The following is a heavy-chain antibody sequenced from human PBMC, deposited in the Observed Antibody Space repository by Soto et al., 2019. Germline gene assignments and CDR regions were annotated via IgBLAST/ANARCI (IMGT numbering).Heavy chain of an antibody. Sequence: ASVKVSCKAAGYTFTSYYMNWGRQAPGQGLEWMGIINPSGGSTNYAQKFQGRVTMTRDTSTSTVYMELSSLRSEDTAVYYCVRVDTSGYYYWGQGTLVTVPQ. V-gene: IGHV1-46*03. J-gene: IGHJ4*02. CDR3: VRVDTSGYYY. D-gene: IGHD3-22*01. CDR2: INPSGGST. CDR1: GYTFTSYY.